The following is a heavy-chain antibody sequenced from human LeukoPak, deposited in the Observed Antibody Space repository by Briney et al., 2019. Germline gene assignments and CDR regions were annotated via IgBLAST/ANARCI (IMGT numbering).Heavy chain of an antibody. V-gene: IGHV1-69*04. D-gene: IGHD3-22*01. CDR3: ARDLWGDSSEYSLYNWFDP. CDR2: IIPMIGTA. CDR1: GGIFSNHA. J-gene: IGHJ5*02. Sequence: ASVKVSCKASGGIFSNHAVTWVRQAPGQGLEWMGRIIPMIGTAKYAQKFQGRVTFTADTSTNTAYMELNSLTSEDMAIYYCARDLWGDSSEYSLYNWFDPWGQGTLVIVSS.